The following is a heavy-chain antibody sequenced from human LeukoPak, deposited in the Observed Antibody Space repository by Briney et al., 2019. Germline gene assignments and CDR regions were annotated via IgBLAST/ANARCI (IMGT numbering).Heavy chain of an antibody. CDR2: ISPSSGT. Sequence: GGSLGLSCAASGFIFNNYAMHWVRQAPGKGLEWVSAISPSSGTFYADSVKGRFTISRDNSKNTLYLQMNSLRAEDTAVYYCARPQSSSGYYWPFDDWGQGTLVTVSS. J-gene: IGHJ4*02. D-gene: IGHD3-22*01. V-gene: IGHV3-23*01. CDR1: GFIFNNYA. CDR3: ARPQSSSGYYWPFDD.